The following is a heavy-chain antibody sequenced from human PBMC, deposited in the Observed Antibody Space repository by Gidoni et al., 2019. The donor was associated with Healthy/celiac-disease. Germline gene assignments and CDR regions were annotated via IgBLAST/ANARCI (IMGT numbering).Heavy chain of an antibody. J-gene: IGHJ3*02. D-gene: IGHD2-21*02. CDR2: IYTSGST. CDR1: GGSISSGSYY. CDR3: AREVVVTAGDAFDI. Sequence: QVQLQESGPGLVKPSQTLSLTCTVPGGSISSGSYYWSWIRQPAGKGLEWIGRIYTSGSTNYNPSLKSRVTISVDTSKNQFSLKLSSVTAADTAVYYCAREVVVTAGDAFDIWGQGTMVTVSS. V-gene: IGHV4-61*02.